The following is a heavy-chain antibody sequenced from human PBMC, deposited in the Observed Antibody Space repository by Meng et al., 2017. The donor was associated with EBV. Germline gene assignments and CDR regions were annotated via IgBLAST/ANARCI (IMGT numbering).Heavy chain of an antibody. CDR3: ARGSGGWTFDY. J-gene: IGHJ4*02. V-gene: IGHV3-11*01. CDR2: ISNSGTTI. CDR1: GFNFSDSY. D-gene: IGHD3-3*01. Sequence: ELVQSGGDLVKPGGSLVLACAASGFNFSDSYMSWIRQTPGKGLELISYISNSGTTIKYADSVKGRFTISRDNAKNSLYLQMNSLRADDTAVYYCARGSGGWTFDYWGQGTLVTASS.